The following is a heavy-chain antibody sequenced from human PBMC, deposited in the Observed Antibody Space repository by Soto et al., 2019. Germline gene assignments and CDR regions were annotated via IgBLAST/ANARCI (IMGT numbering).Heavy chain of an antibody. D-gene: IGHD4-4*01. CDR1: GFTFSSYA. CDR3: AKSLNALQFYFDY. V-gene: IGHV3-23*01. Sequence: GGSLRLSCAASGFTFSSYAMTWVRQAPGKGLEWVSSISGSGASTYYADSVTGRFTISRDNSKNTLYLQMNSLRAEDTAIYYCAKSLNALQFYFDYWGQGTLVTVSS. CDR2: ISGSGAST. J-gene: IGHJ4*02.